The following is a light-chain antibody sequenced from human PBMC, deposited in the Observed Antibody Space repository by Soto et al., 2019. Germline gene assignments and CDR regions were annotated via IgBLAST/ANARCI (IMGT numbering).Light chain of an antibody. J-gene: IGKJ5*01. CDR3: QQRSTWPPIT. V-gene: IGKV1-5*03. CDR1: QSINTW. Sequence: DIQMTQSPSTLSASVGDRVTITCRASQSINTWLAWYQQKPGTVPKLLIYEASTLESGVPSRFSGSRSGTEFTLTVSSLEPEDFAVYYCQQRSTWPPITFGQGTRLEIK. CDR2: EAS.